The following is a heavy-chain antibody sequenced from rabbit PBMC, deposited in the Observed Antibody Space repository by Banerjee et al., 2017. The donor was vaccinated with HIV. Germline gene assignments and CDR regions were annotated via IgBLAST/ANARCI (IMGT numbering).Heavy chain of an antibody. Sequence: QEQLVESGGGLVQPEGSLTLTCTASGFSFSNNYVCWVRQAPGKGLEWIGCIATGSGTTYYAAWANGRFTISKTSSTTVTLKMTRLTAADTATYFCARGISGGYYALWGPGTLVTVS. CDR3: ARGISGGYYAL. J-gene: IGHJ6*01. D-gene: IGHD1-1*01. V-gene: IGHV1S45*01. CDR1: GFSFSNNYV. CDR2: IATGSGTT.